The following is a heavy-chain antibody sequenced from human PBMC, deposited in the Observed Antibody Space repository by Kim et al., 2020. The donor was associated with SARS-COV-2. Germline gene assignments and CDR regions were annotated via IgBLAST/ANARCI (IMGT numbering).Heavy chain of an antibody. J-gene: IGHJ6*02. V-gene: IGHV3-11*06. Sequence: GGSLRLSCAASGFTFSDYYMSWIRQAPGKGLEWVSYISSSSSYTNYADSVKGRFTISRDNAKNSLYLQMNSLRAEDTAVYYCARADYIIHYGMDVWGQWTTVTASS. CDR2: ISSSSSYT. D-gene: IGHD4-4*01. CDR3: ARADYIIHYGMDV. CDR1: GFTFSDYY.